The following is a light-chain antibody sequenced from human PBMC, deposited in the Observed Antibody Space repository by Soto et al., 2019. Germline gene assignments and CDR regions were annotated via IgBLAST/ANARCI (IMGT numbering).Light chain of an antibody. CDR3: QHYGTSPPLLT. CDR2: GAS. CDR1: QIVSSTY. V-gene: IGKV3-20*01. Sequence: EIVLTQSPATLSLSPGERATLSCKASQIVSSTYVAWYLQKPGQAPRLLIYGASSRAAGTPDRFSGSASGTNFTLTISGLEPEDFAVYYCQHYGTSPPLLTFGGGTKVDIK. J-gene: IGKJ4*01.